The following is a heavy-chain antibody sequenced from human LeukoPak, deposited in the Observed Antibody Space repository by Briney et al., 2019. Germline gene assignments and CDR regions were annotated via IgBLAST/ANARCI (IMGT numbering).Heavy chain of an antibody. CDR2: MNPNSGNT. CDR1: GYTFTSYD. CDR3: ARGRFRFGGVIWN. J-gene: IGHJ4*02. Sequence: GASVKVPCKASGYTFTSYDINWVRQATGQGLEWMGWMNPNSGNTGYAQKFQGRVTMTRNTSISTAYMELSSLRSEDTAVYYCARGRFRFGGVIWNWGQGTLVTVSS. V-gene: IGHV1-8*01. D-gene: IGHD3-16*02.